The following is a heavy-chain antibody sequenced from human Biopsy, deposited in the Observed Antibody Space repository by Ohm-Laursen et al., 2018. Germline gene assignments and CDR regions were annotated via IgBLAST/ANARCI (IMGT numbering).Heavy chain of an antibody. Sequence: SLRLSRAASGFTFEDYAMHWVRQVPGKGLEWVSGISWSSAHIDYADSVKGRFTISRDSAKKSLYLQMNSLRAEDTALYYCVKATASYDSRGYYYDYWGQGTLVTVSS. D-gene: IGHD3-22*01. V-gene: IGHV3-9*01. CDR2: ISWSSAHI. CDR1: GFTFEDYA. J-gene: IGHJ4*02. CDR3: VKATASYDSRGYYYDY.